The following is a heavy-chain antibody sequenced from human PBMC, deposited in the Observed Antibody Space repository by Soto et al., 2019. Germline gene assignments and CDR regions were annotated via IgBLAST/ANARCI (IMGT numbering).Heavy chain of an antibody. CDR1: GFSLSNYG. Sequence: EVQLLESGGGLGQSGGSLRLSCAASGFSLSNYGMTWVRQAPGKGLEWVSTIRGSNGDTYYGDSVKGRFTISRDISKNTLYLQMSSLRAEDTAVYYCAKDVNYDILAGYYYYWGQGTLVTVSP. D-gene: IGHD3-9*01. V-gene: IGHV3-23*01. J-gene: IGHJ4*02. CDR2: IRGSNGDT. CDR3: AKDVNYDILAGYYYY.